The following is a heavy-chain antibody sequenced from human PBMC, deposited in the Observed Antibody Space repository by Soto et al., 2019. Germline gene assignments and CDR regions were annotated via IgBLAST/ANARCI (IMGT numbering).Heavy chain of an antibody. CDR3: ANDASDYYGSGSAFDI. Sequence: EVQLVESGGGLVQPGRSLRLSCAASGFTFDDYAMHWVRQAPGKGLEWGSGISWDSGSIGYADSVKGRFTTYRDNAKNSLHLQKNGLSAEDTALYYCANDASDYYGSGSAFDIWGQGTMVTVSS. V-gene: IGHV3-9*01. J-gene: IGHJ3*02. CDR2: ISWDSGSI. D-gene: IGHD3-10*01. CDR1: GFTFDDYA.